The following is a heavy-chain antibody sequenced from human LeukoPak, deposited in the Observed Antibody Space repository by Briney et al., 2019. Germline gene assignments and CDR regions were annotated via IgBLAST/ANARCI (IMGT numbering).Heavy chain of an antibody. V-gene: IGHV3-11*01. CDR1: GFTFSDYY. J-gene: IGHJ4*02. CDR3: AGRGYYDSSGLYFDY. D-gene: IGHD3-22*01. Sequence: GGSLRLSCAASGFTFSDYYMSWIRQAPGKGLEWVSYINSSGSTIYYADSVKGRFTISRDNAKNSLYLQMNSLRAEDTAVYYCAGRGYYDSSGLYFDYWGQGTLVTVSS. CDR2: INSSGSTI.